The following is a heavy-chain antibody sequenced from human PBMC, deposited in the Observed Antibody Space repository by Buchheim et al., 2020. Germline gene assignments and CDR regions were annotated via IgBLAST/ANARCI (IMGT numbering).Heavy chain of an antibody. D-gene: IGHD3-3*01. J-gene: IGHJ4*02. CDR2: IRSKAYGGTT. V-gene: IGHV3-49*04. CDR1: GFTFGDYA. CDR3: TRGRIRFLEWLFPYFDY. Sequence: EVQLVESGGGLVQPGRSLRLSCTASGFTFGDYAMSWVRQAPGKGLEWVGFIRSKAYGGTTEYAASVKGRFTISRDDSKSIAYLQMNSLKTEDTAVYYCTRGRIRFLEWLFPYFDYWGQGTL.